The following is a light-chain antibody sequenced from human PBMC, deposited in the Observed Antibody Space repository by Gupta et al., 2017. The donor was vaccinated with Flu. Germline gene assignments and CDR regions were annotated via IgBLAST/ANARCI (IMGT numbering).Light chain of an antibody. J-gene: IGKJ2*03. CDR2: GAS. V-gene: IGKV3-20*01. CDR3: QQYGSSPLYS. CDR1: QSVSSSY. Sequence: EIVLTQSPGTLSLSPGERATLSCRASQSVSSSYLAWYQQKPGQAPRLLIYGASSRATGIPDRFSGSGCGTDFALTISRLDPEDFAVYYCQQYGSSPLYSFGQGTKLEIK.